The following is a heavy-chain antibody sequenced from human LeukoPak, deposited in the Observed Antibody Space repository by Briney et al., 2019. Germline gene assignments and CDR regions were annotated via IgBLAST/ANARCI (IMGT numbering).Heavy chain of an antibody. Sequence: PGGSLRLSCAASGFTFSDYYMSWIRQAPGKGLEWVSYISSSGSTIYYADSVKGRFTISRDNAKNSLYLQMNSLRAEDTAVYYCARDLGVYYDSSDITWGYYYYGMDVWGQGTTVTVS. D-gene: IGHD3-22*01. CDR1: GFTFSDYY. CDR2: ISSSGSTI. V-gene: IGHV3-11*01. CDR3: ARDLGVYYDSSDITWGYYYYGMDV. J-gene: IGHJ6*02.